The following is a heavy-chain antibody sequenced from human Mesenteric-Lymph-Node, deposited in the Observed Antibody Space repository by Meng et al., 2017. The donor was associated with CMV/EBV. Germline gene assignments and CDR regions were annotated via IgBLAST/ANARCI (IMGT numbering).Heavy chain of an antibody. D-gene: IGHD3-3*01. CDR1: GDTFSSYA. J-gene: IGHJ2*01. CDR2: IIPIFGTA. Sequence: GDTFSSYAISWVRQAPGQGLEWMGGIIPIFGTANYAQKFQGRVTITADESTSTAYMELSSLRSEDTAVYYCARVIQPYDFPYWYFDLWGRGTLVTVSS. V-gene: IGHV1-69*01. CDR3: ARVIQPYDFPYWYFDL.